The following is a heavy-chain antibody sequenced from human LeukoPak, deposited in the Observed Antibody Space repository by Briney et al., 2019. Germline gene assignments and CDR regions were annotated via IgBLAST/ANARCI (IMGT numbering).Heavy chain of an antibody. CDR3: ARMRVGASHFDF. CDR1: GFTFDDYA. Sequence: PGGSLRLSCVGSGFTFDDYAMHWVRQAPGKGLEWVALISWDRAWKYYGDSVKSRFTISRDSNKNSLYLHMTRLTIDDTALYFCARMRVGASHFDFWGQGTLVTVSS. CDR2: ISWDRAWK. J-gene: IGHJ4*02. V-gene: IGHV3-43*01. D-gene: IGHD1-26*01.